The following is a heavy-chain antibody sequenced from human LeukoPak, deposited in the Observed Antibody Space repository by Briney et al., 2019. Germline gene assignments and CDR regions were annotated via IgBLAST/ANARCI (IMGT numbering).Heavy chain of an antibody. V-gene: IGHV3-30*02. D-gene: IGHD2-21*01. CDR2: IRHDGSNE. Sequence: GESLRLSCAASGFTFSSYGMHWVRQAPGKGLEWVAFIRHDGSNEYYADSVKGRFTISRDNPKNTLYLQMNSLRAEDTALYYCAKDGSYSYMDVWGKGTTVTISS. CDR3: AKDGSYSYMDV. CDR1: GFTFSSYG. J-gene: IGHJ6*03.